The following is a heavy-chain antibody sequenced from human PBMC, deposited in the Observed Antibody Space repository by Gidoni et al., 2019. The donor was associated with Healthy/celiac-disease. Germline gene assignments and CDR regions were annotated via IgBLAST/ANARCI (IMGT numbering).Heavy chain of an antibody. V-gene: IGHV1-18*04. J-gene: IGHJ4*02. CDR1: GYPFTSYG. CDR2: ISAYNGNT. Sequence: QVQLVQSGAEVKKPGASVKVSCKASGYPFTSYGISWVRQAPGQGLEWMGWISAYNGNTNYAQKLQGRVTMTTDTSTSTAYMELRSLRSDDTAVYYCARDPSYYYDSSGFIDYWGQGTLVTVSS. CDR3: ARDPSYYYDSSGFIDY. D-gene: IGHD3-22*01.